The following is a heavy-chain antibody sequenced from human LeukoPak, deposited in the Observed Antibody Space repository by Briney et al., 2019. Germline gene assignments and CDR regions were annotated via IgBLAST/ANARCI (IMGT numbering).Heavy chain of an antibody. V-gene: IGHV6-1*01. D-gene: IGHD5-18*01. CDR2: TYYRSKWYN. CDR3: ARARGYSYGDYYYYYYMDV. Sequence: PSQTLSLTCAISGDSVSSNSAAWNWIRQSPSRGLEWLGRTYYRSKWYNDYAVSVKSRITINPDTSKNQFSLQLNSVTPEDTAVYYCARARGYSYGDYYYYYYMDVWGKGTTVTASS. CDR1: GDSVSSNSAA. J-gene: IGHJ6*03.